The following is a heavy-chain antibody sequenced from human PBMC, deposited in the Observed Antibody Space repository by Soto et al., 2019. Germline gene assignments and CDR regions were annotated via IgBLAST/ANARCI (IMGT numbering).Heavy chain of an antibody. D-gene: IGHD3-22*01. CDR1: GYKFTSYW. CDR2: IFPSDSNT. J-gene: IGHJ5*02. Sequence: PGESLKISCRTSGYKFTSYWIAWVRQMPGKGLEWMGIIFPSDSNTRYSPSFQGQVTISADRSTSTVFLQWASLKASDTAVYFCARKDKSGYFNWFDPWGQGTLVTVSS. V-gene: IGHV5-51*01. CDR3: ARKDKSGYFNWFDP.